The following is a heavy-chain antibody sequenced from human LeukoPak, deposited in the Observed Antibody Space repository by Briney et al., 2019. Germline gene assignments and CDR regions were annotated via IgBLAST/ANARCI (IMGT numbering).Heavy chain of an antibody. CDR1: SGSISNSL. CDR3: TNQLGVTRFDWYFDL. D-gene: IGHD1-26*01. Sequence: SETLSLTCTVSSGSISNSLWSWIRQPAGRGLEWVGRIHGSGSTNYNPSLKSRVTMSIDTSKNQFSLKLTSVTAADTAIYYCTNQLGVTRFDWYFDLWGRGTLVTVSS. V-gene: IGHV4-4*07. J-gene: IGHJ2*01. CDR2: IHGSGST.